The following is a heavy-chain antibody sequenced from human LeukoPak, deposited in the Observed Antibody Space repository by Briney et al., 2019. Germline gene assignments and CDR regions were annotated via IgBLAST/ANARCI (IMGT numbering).Heavy chain of an antibody. CDR2: IKQDGSEK. J-gene: IGHJ3*02. Sequence: GGSLRLSCATSGFTFSSYTMNWVRQAPGKGLEWVANIKQDGSEKYYVDSVKGRFTISRDNAKNPLYLQMNSLRAEDTAVYYCARDLLYSSGWSDAFDIWGQGTMVTVSS. V-gene: IGHV3-7*01. CDR3: ARDLLYSSGWSDAFDI. CDR1: GFTFSSYT. D-gene: IGHD6-19*01.